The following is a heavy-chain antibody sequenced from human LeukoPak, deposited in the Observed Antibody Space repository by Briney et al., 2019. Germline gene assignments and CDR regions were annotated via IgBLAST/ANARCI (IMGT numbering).Heavy chain of an antibody. CDR1: GGSISSSSYY. D-gene: IGHD6-19*01. CDR3: ARLQIAVAGGFDY. J-gene: IGHJ4*02. CDR2: IYYSGST. Sequence: PSETLSLTCTVSGGSISSSSYYWGWIRQPPGKGLEWIGSIYYSGSTYYNPSLKSRVTISVDTSKNQFSLKLSSVTAADTAVYYCARLQIAVAGGFDYWGQGTLVTVSS. V-gene: IGHV4-39*01.